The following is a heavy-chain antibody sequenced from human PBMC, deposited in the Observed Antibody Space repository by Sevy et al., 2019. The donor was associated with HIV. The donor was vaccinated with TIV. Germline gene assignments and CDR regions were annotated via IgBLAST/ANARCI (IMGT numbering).Heavy chain of an antibody. D-gene: IGHD1-7*01. Sequence: SETLSLTCTVSGGSVSSGSYYWSWIRQPPGKGLEWIGYIYYSGSTNYNPSLKSRVTISVDTSKNQFSLKLSSVTAADTAMYYCAREGDWNFLGAFDIWGQGTMVTVSS. V-gene: IGHV4-61*01. CDR2: IYYSGST. CDR3: AREGDWNFLGAFDI. J-gene: IGHJ3*02. CDR1: GGSVSSGSYY.